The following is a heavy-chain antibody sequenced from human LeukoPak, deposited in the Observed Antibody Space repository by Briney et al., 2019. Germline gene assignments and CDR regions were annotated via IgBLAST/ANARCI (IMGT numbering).Heavy chain of an antibody. CDR2: ISYDGSNK. J-gene: IGHJ6*02. CDR1: GFTFSSYA. V-gene: IGHV3-30-3*01. D-gene: IGHD3-10*01. CDR3: SRGHFGLDV. Sequence: GGSLRLSCAASGFTFSSYAMHWVRQAPGKGLEWVAVISYDGSNKYYADSVKGRFTISRDNSKNTLYLQMNSLRAEDTAVYHCSRGHFGLDVWGQGTTVTVSS.